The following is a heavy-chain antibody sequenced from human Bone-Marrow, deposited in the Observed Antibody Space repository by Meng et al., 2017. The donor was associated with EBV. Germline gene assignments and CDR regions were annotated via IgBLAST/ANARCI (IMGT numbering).Heavy chain of an antibody. CDR2: INTKTGKP. Sequence: QVQLVQSGSDLQKPGASVQLSCKASGYTFTSYAMNWVRQAPGQGLEWMGWINTKTGKPTYAPGFTGRFVFSLDTSDSTTYLQISSLKTEDSAVYYCARDGGRRLDYWGQGTLVTVSS. CDR3: ARDGGRRLDY. CDR1: GYTFTSYA. V-gene: IGHV7-4-1*02. J-gene: IGHJ4*02. D-gene: IGHD3-16*01.